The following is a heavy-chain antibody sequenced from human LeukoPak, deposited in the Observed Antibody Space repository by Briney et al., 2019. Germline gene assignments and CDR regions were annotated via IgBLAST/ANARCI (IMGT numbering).Heavy chain of an antibody. CDR2: INHSGST. V-gene: IGHV4-34*01. J-gene: IGHJ3*02. D-gene: IGHD4-17*01. CDR3: ASPYGDYNGAFDI. CDR1: GGSFSGYY. Sequence: SETLSLTCAVYGGSFSGYYWSWIRQPPGKGLEWIGEINHSGSTNYNPSLKSRVTISVDTSKHQFSLKLSSVTAADTAVYYCASPYGDYNGAFDIWGQGTMVTVSS.